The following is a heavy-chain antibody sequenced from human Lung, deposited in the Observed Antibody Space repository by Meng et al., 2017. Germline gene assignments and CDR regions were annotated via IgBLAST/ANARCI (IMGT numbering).Heavy chain of an antibody. CDR2: INHSGST. CDR3: ARGPTTMAHDFDY. V-gene: IGHV4-34*01. D-gene: IGHD4-11*01. Sequence: LHQWVLRLLKPSVTLSLTCVVSGGSFSDYYWSWIRQPPGKGLEWMGEINHSGSTNYNPSLESRATISVDTSQNNLSLKLSSVTAADSAVYYCARGPTTMAHDFDYWGQGTLVTVSS. CDR1: GGSFSDYY. J-gene: IGHJ4*02.